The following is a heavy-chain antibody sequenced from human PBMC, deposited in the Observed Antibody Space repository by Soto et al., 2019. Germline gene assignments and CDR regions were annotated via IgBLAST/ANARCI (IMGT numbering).Heavy chain of an antibody. Sequence: WASVKVSCKASGGTFSSYAISWVRQAPGQGLEWMGGIIPIFGTANYAQKFQGRVTITADESTSTAYMELSSLRSEDTAVYYCARSTVVTPFYYSGMDVWGQGTTVTVSS. J-gene: IGHJ6*02. CDR1: GGTFSSYA. CDR3: ARSTVVTPFYYSGMDV. CDR2: IIPIFGTA. V-gene: IGHV1-69*13. D-gene: IGHD4-17*01.